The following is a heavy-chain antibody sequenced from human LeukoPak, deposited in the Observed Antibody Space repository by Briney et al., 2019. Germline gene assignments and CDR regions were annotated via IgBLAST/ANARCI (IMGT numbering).Heavy chain of an antibody. CDR3: ARSEFNYYGMDV. V-gene: IGHV3-30*03. Sequence: PGRSLRLSCAASGFTFSSYGMHWVRQAPGKGLEWVAVISYDGSNKYYADSVKGRFTISRDNSKNTLYLQMNSLRAEDTAVYYCARSEFNYYGMDVWGQGTTVTVSS. D-gene: IGHD3-10*01. CDR1: GFTFSSYG. J-gene: IGHJ6*02. CDR2: ISYDGSNK.